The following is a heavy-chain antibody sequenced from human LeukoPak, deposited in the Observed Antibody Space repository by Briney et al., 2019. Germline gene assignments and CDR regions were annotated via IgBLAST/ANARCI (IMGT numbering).Heavy chain of an antibody. CDR3: AKQRIRGFAP. D-gene: IGHD2-15*01. Sequence: SETLSLTCTVSGGSISSSSYYWGWIRQPPGKGLEWIGSIYYSGSTYYNPSLESRVTISVDTSKNQFSLKLSSVTAADTAVYYGAKQRIRGFAPGGQEPLVTVSS. J-gene: IGHJ5*02. V-gene: IGHV4-39*01. CDR2: IYYSGST. CDR1: GGSISSSSYY.